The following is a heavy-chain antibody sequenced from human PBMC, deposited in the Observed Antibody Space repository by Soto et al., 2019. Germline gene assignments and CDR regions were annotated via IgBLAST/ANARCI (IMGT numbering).Heavy chain of an antibody. V-gene: IGHV4-61*01. CDR1: GGSVSSGSYY. D-gene: IGHD3-10*01. CDR3: ARDPTPYYYGSGSAH. CDR2: IYYSGST. J-gene: IGHJ4*02. Sequence: PSETLSLTCTVSGGSVSSGSYYWSWLRQPPGKGLEWIGYIYYSGSTNYNPSLKSRVTISVDTSKNQFSLKLSSVTAADTAVYYWARDPTPYYYGSGSAHWGQGTLVTVSS.